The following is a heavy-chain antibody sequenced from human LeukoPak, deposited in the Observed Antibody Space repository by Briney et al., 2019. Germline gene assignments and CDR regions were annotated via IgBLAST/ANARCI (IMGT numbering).Heavy chain of an antibody. V-gene: IGHV3-30*02. D-gene: IGHD2-15*01. J-gene: IGHJ6*02. Sequence: GASLRLSCAASGFTFSSYGMHWVRQAPGKGLEWVSFIRSDGSIKYYADSVKGRFTISRDNSKNTLYLQMNSLRAEDTAVYYCARRYCGGGTCFYGMDVWGQGTTVTVSS. CDR3: ARRYCGGGTCFYGMDV. CDR2: IRSDGSIK. CDR1: GFTFSSYG.